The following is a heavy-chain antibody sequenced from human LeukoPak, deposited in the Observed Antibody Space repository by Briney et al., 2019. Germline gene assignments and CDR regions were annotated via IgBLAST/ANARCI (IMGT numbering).Heavy chain of an antibody. CDR2: IWSDGSKK. CDR3: ARDGAVGRPIDP. D-gene: IGHD3-10*01. CDR1: GFTFRTYG. V-gene: IGHV3-33*01. J-gene: IGHJ5*02. Sequence: GTSLRLSCVPSGFTFRTYGMCWVRQAPGKGVERVAVIWSDGSKKYYAESVKGRFTNSRDDSKNTLYLQMNSLSGEDTAVYYCARDGAVGRPIDPWGQGTLVTVSS.